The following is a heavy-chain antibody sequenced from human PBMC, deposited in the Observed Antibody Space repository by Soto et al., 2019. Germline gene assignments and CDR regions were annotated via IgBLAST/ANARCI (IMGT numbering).Heavy chain of an antibody. J-gene: IGHJ4*02. CDR2: INPSGGST. CDR1: GYTFTSYY. D-gene: IGHD1-1*01. Sequence: ASVKVSCKASGYTFTSYYMHWLRQAPGQGLEWMGIINPSGGSTSYAQKFQGRVTMTRDTSTSTVYMELSSLRSEDTAVYYCARDWVQLERTYNFDYWGQGTLVTVSS. V-gene: IGHV1-46*01. CDR3: ARDWVQLERTYNFDY.